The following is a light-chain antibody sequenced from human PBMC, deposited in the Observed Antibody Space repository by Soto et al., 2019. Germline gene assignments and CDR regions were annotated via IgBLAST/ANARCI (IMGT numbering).Light chain of an antibody. CDR3: GAWESSLNPYV. CDR2: DNN. CDR1: SFNIGNNY. V-gene: IGLV1-51*01. Sequence: HSVLTQPPSVSAAPGQKVIISCSGSSFNIGNNYVSWYQQLPGTAPKLLIYDNNKRPSGIPDRFSGPKSGTSATLAITGLQTGDEADYFCGAWESSLNPYVFGTGTQLTVL. J-gene: IGLJ1*01.